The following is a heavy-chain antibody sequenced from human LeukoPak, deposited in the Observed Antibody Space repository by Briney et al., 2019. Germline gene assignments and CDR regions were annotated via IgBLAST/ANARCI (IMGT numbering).Heavy chain of an antibody. CDR2: IYYSGST. J-gene: IGHJ4*02. CDR1: GGSISSYY. D-gene: IGHD6-13*01. CDR3: ASLIAAAGTWHFDY. Sequence: SETLSLTCTVSGGSISSYYWSWIRQPPGKGLEWIGYIYYSGSTNYNPSLKSRVTILVDTSKNQFSLKLSSVTAADTAVYYCASLIAAAGTWHFDYWGQGTLVTVSS. V-gene: IGHV4-59*08.